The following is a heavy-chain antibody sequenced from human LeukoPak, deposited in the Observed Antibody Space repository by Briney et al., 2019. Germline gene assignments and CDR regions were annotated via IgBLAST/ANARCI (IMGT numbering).Heavy chain of an antibody. D-gene: IGHD3-10*01. CDR3: ASFSSSYGSGKYAFDI. CDR2: IYYSGST. J-gene: IGHJ3*02. CDR1: GGSISSYY. V-gene: IGHV4-59*01. Sequence: SETLSLTCTVSGGSISSYYWSWIRQPPGKGLEWIGYIYYSGSTNYNPSLKSRVTISVDTSKNQFSLKLSSVTAADTAVYYCASFSSSYGSGKYAFDIWGQGTMVTVSS.